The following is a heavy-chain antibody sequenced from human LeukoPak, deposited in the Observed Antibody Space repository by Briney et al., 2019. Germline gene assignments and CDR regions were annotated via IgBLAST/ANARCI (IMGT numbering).Heavy chain of an antibody. CDR3: ARDPYYDFWSGYSSWFDP. CDR2: ISAYNGNT. V-gene: IGHV1-18*01. J-gene: IGHJ5*02. CDR1: GYTLTSYD. D-gene: IGHD3-3*01. Sequence: EASVKVSCXASGYTLTSYDINWVRQAPGQGLEWMGWISAYNGNTNYAQKLQGRVTMTTDTSTSTAYMELRSLRFDDTAVYYCARDPYYDFWSGYSSWFDPWGQGTLVTVSS.